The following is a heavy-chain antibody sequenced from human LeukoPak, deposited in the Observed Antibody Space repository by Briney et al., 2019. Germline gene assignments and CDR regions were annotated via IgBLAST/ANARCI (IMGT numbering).Heavy chain of an antibody. CDR2: IDAGNGNT. CDR1: GYTFTSYA. V-gene: IGHV1-3*01. CDR3: ARDRTYNWFDP. J-gene: IGHJ5*02. Sequence: ASAKVSCKASGYTFTSYAMHWVRQAPGQRLEWMGWIDAGNGNTKYSQKFQGRVTITRDTSASTAYMELSSLRSEDTAVYYCARDRTYNWFDPWGQGTLVTVSS.